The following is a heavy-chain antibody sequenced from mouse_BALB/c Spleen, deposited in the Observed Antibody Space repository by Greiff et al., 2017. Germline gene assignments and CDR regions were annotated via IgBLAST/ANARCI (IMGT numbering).Heavy chain of an antibody. CDR1: GFTFSSFG. V-gene: IGHV5-17*02. J-gene: IGHJ4*01. D-gene: IGHD1-1*01. CDR3: ARNDYGYAMDY. Sequence: EVNVVESGGGLVQPGGSRKLSCAASGFTFSSFGMHWVRQAPEKGLEWVAYISSGSSTIYYADTVKGRFTISRDNPKNTLFLQMTSLRSEDTAMYYCARNDYGYAMDYWGQGTSVTVSS. CDR2: ISSGSSTI.